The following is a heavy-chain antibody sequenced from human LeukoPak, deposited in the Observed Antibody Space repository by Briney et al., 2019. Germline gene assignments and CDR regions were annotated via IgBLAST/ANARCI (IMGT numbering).Heavy chain of an antibody. CDR2: IIPILGVA. CDR3: AGSYCSSTSCSTYYYYYYGMDV. J-gene: IGHJ6*02. V-gene: IGHV1-69*04. D-gene: IGHD2-2*01. Sequence: GASVKVSRKASGGTFSSYAISWVRQAPGQGLEWMGRIIPILGVANYAQKFQGRVTITADKSTSTAYMELSSLRSEDTAVYYCAGSYCSSTSCSTYYYYYYGMDVWGQGTTVTVSS. CDR1: GGTFSSYA.